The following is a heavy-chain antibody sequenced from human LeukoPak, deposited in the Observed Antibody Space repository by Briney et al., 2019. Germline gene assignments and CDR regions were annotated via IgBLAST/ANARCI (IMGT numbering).Heavy chain of an antibody. D-gene: IGHD1-26*01. Sequence: GRSLRLFCAASGFTYSLYGMHWVRQAPAKGLVWVTVNRYVGCNKLYADSVKDRFTISRDNPKNTLYLHMHSLRAEDTAVYYCAKEGPHSGSYPDAFVIWGQGTMVTVSS. CDR3: AKEGPHSGSYPDAFVI. V-gene: IGHV3-33*06. J-gene: IGHJ3*02. CDR1: GFTYSLYG. CDR2: NRYVGCNK.